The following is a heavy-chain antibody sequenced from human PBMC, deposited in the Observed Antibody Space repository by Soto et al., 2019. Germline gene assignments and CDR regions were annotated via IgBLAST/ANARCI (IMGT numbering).Heavy chain of an antibody. V-gene: IGHV3-23*01. CDR1: GFTFNIYA. J-gene: IGHJ1*01. CDR2: ISGSGGGT. D-gene: IGHD3-22*01. CDR3: AKCGYDRSGRWLRYFQH. Sequence: EVQLLESGGGLVQPGGSLRLSCAASGFTFNIYAMSWVRQAPGKGLEWVSAISGSGGGTYYADSVKGRFTISRDNSVNMXYLQMSSLRAEDTAVYYCAKCGYDRSGRWLRYFQHWGQGTLVTVSS.